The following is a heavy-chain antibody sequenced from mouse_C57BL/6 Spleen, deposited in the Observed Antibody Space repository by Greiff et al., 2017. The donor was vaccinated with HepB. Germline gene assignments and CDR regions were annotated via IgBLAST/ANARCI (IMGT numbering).Heavy chain of an antibody. V-gene: IGHV1-55*01. J-gene: IGHJ4*01. D-gene: IGHD1-3*01. CDR3: ARGVRALYAMDY. CDR1: GYTFTSYW. CDR2: IYPGSGST. Sequence: QVQLQQSGAELVKPGASVKMSCKASGYTFTSYWITWVKQRPGQGLEWIGDIYPGSGSTNYNEKFKSKATLTVDTSSSTAYMQLSSLTSEDSAVYYCARGVRALYAMDYWGQGTSVTVSS.